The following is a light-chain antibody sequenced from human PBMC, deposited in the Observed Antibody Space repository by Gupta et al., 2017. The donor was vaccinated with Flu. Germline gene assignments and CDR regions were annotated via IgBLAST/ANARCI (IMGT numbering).Light chain of an antibody. CDR1: QSVSSSY. Sequence: VLTQSSGTLSLSPGERATLSCRASQSVSSSYLAWYQQKPGQAPRLLIYGASSRATGIPDRFSGSGSGTDFTLTISRLEPEDFAVYYCQQYGSSLGSFGQGTKLEIK. V-gene: IGKV3-20*01. CDR2: GAS. J-gene: IGKJ2*03. CDR3: QQYGSSLGS.